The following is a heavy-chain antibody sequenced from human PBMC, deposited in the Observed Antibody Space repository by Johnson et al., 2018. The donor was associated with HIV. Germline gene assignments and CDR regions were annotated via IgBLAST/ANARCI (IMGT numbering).Heavy chain of an antibody. CDR3: ARDPAAAALRAFDI. CDR2: ISSSGSTM. J-gene: IGHJ3*02. D-gene: IGHD6-13*01. CDR1: GFTFSDYY. Sequence: VQLVESGGGLVKPGGSLRLSCAASGFTFSDYYMSWIRQAPGKGLEWVSYISSSGSTMYYADSVKGRFTISRDNSKNTLYLQMNSLRVEDTAVYYCARDPAAAALRAFDIWGQGTMVTVSS. V-gene: IGHV3-11*04.